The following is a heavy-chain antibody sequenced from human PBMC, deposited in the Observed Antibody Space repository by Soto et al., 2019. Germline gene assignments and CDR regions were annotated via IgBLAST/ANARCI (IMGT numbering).Heavy chain of an antibody. J-gene: IGHJ4*02. V-gene: IGHV4-59*01. CDR3: ARLLYYYDTTGYYFFDC. CDR1: SGSIVNVYW. CDR2: IYYSGTT. Sequence: PSETLSLTCAVSSGSIVNVYWWSWIRQTPGKGLEWIGYIYYSGTTNYNPSLKSRVTISVDTSKNQFSLKLSSVPAADTAVYFCARLLYYYDTTGYYFFDCWGQGIPVTVSS. D-gene: IGHD3-22*01.